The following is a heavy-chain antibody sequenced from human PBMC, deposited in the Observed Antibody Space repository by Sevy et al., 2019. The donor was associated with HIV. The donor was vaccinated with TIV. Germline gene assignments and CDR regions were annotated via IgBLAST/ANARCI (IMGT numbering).Heavy chain of an antibody. J-gene: IGHJ3*02. CDR2: ISWNSGSI. CDR1: GFTFDDYA. CDR3: ARRGYCAGACYSNGRGDAFDI. V-gene: IGHV3-9*01. Sequence: GGSLRLSCAASGFTFDDYAMHWVRQAPGKGLEWVSGISWNSGSIDYADTVKGRLTVSRDNAKNSRYLQMTTLRAEDTALYYCARRGYCAGACYSNGRGDAFDIWGQGTMVTVSS. D-gene: IGHD2-21*02.